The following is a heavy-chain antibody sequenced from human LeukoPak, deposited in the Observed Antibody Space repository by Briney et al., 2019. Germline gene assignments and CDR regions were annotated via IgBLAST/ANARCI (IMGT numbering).Heavy chain of an antibody. CDR3: ARSLGYYYDSSGYPDY. J-gene: IGHJ4*02. CDR2: INPSGGST. CDR1: GGTFSSYA. D-gene: IGHD3-22*01. Sequence: ASVKVSYKASGGTFSSYAISWVRQAPGQGLEWMGIINPSGGSTSYAQKFQGRVTMTRDTSTSTVYMELSSLRSEDTAVYYCARSLGYYYDSSGYPDYWGQGTLVTVSS. V-gene: IGHV1-46*01.